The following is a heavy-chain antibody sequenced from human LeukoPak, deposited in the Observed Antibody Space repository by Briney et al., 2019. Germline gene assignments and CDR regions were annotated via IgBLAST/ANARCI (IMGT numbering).Heavy chain of an antibody. D-gene: IGHD1-14*01. J-gene: IGHJ4*02. CDR3: ARHSRTKPRFFDY. CDR2: IYYSGST. CDR1: GGSISSSSYY. V-gene: IGHV4-39*01. Sequence: PSETLSLTCTVSGGSISSSSYYWGWIRQPPGKGLEWIGNIYYSGSTYYNPSLKSRVTISVDTSKNQFSLKLSSVTAADTAAYYCARHSRTKPRFFDYWGQGTLVTVSS.